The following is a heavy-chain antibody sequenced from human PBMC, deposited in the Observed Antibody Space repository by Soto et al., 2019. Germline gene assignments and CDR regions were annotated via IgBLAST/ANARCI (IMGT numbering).Heavy chain of an antibody. Sequence: SQTLSLTCTVSGDSSDSHDGSWIRKTQGKGLEWIGYIYNSGSTNYNPSLKSRVTISVDTSKNQFSLTLTSVTAADTAVYYCASPPPLTVQTIEAEFFQHWGPGTLVTVS. D-gene: IGHD2-15*01. V-gene: IGHV4-4*08. CDR1: GDSSDSHD. CDR2: IYNSGST. J-gene: IGHJ1*01. CDR3: ASPPPLTVQTIEAEFFQH.